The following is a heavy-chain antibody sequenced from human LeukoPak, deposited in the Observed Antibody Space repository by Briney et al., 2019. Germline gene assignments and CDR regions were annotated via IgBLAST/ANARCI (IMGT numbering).Heavy chain of an antibody. CDR3: ARELRAYYYGSGSYFDY. D-gene: IGHD3-10*01. J-gene: IGHJ4*02. V-gene: IGHV1-18*01. CDR2: ISAYNGNT. Sequence: GASVKVSCKASGYTFTKYGISWVRQAPGQGLEWMGWISAYNGNTNYAQKLQGRVTMTTDTSTSTAYMELRSLRSDDTAVYYCARELRAYYYGSGSYFDYWGQGTLVTVSS. CDR1: GYTFTKYG.